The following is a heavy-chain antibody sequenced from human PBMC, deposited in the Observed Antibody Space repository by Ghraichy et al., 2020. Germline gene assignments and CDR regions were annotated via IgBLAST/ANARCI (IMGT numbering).Heavy chain of an antibody. Sequence: SETLSLTCTVSGGSISSSSYYWGWIRQPPGKGLEWIGSIYYSGSTYYNPSLKSRVTISVDTSKNQFSLKLSSVTAADTAVYYCARHSGPWVVGAFDYWGQGTLVTVSS. CDR2: IYYSGST. CDR1: GGSISSSSYY. CDR3: ARHSGPWVVGAFDY. J-gene: IGHJ4*02. V-gene: IGHV4-39*01. D-gene: IGHD2-15*01.